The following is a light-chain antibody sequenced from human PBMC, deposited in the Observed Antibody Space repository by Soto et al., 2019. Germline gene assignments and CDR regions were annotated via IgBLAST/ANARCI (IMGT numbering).Light chain of an antibody. CDR3: CAYAGSYTSSSG. CDR1: NGDVGSYIH. CDR2: DVD. J-gene: IGLJ1*01. Sequence: QSALTQPRSVSGSPGQSVSISCTGTNGDVGSYIHVSWYQQHPGRAPKLMIYDVDERLSGVPERFSGSKSGNTAPLTSSGLQSEFQSDYYRCAYAGSYTSSSGIGTGSKVTVL. V-gene: IGLV2-11*01.